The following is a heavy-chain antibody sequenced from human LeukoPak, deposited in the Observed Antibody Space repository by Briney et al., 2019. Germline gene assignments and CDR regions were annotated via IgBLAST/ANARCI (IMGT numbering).Heavy chain of an antibody. CDR3: ARDKQSGSSLFDY. Sequence: GGSLRLSCAAFGFTFSTYSMNWVRQAPGKGLEWVANIKQDGSETYYVGSVGGRFTISRDNAKNSLYLQMNSLRAEDTAVYYCARDKQSGSSLFDYWGQGTLVTVSS. CDR2: IKQDGSET. CDR1: GFTFSTYS. D-gene: IGHD6-13*01. V-gene: IGHV3-7*04. J-gene: IGHJ4*02.